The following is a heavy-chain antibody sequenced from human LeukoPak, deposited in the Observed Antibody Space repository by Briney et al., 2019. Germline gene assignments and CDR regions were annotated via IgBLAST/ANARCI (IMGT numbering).Heavy chain of an antibody. CDR2: ISSSSSYI. CDR3: ARGGDGYILPFYMDV. CDR1: GFTFRNYD. V-gene: IGHV3-21*01. D-gene: IGHD5-24*01. J-gene: IGHJ6*03. Sequence: PGGSLRLSCAASGFTFRNYDIHWVRQAPGKGLEWVSSISSSSSYIRNADSVKGRITISRDNAKNSLYLQMNSLRAEDTAVYYCARGGDGYILPFYMDVWGKGTAVTVSS.